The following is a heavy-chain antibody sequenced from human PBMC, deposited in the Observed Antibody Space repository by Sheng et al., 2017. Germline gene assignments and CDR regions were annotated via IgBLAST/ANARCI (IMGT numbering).Heavy chain of an antibody. Sequence: EVQVLESGGGLVQPGGSLRLSCAASGFTFSSYAMSWVRQAPGKGLKWVATITGSGGSTYYADSVKGRFTISRDNSKNTLYLQMSSLRADDTAVYYCAKLGTADYWGQGTPVTVSS. D-gene: IGHD5-18*01. CDR3: AKLGTADY. CDR2: ITGSGGST. J-gene: IGHJ4*02. CDR1: GFTFSSYA. V-gene: IGHV3-23*01.